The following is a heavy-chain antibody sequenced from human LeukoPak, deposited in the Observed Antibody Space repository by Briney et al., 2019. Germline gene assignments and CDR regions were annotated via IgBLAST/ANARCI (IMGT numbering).Heavy chain of an antibody. CDR2: SNPRGGGA. Sequence: GASVKVSCKASGYSFTSYYVHWVRQAAGQGLEWMGISNPRGGGANYAQTFQGRVTMTRDTSSNTIYMEPSSLRSDDTAVYYCAREATSRLVPASAGKDLDYWGQGTLVTVS. D-gene: IGHD6-13*01. V-gene: IGHV1-46*01. CDR3: AREATSRLVPASAGKDLDY. J-gene: IGHJ4*02. CDR1: GYSFTSYY.